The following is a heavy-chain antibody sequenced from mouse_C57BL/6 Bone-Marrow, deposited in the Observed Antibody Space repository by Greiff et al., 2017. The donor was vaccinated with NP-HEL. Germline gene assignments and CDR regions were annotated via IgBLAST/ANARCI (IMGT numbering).Heavy chain of an antibody. J-gene: IGHJ2*01. Sequence: QVQLQQPGAELVRPGTSVKLSCKASGYTFTSYWMHWVKQRPGQGLEWIGVIDPSDSYTNYNQKFKGKATLTVDTSSSTAYMQLSSLTSDDSAVYYCSRTYSNYDYFDYWGQGTTLTVSS. V-gene: IGHV1-59*01. CDR1: GYTFTSYW. CDR3: SRTYSNYDYFDY. D-gene: IGHD2-5*01. CDR2: IDPSDSYT.